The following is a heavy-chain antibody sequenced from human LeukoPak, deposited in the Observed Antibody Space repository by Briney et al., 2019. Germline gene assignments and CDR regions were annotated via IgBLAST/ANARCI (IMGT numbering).Heavy chain of an antibody. CDR1: GGTFSSYT. V-gene: IGHV1-69*05. Sequence: SVKVSCKASGGTFSSYTISWVRQAPGQGLEWMGRIIPIFGTANYAQKFQGRVTITTDESTSTAYMELSSLRSEDTAVYYCAYSTRDSSGWYAFDYWGQGTLVTVSS. D-gene: IGHD6-19*01. CDR3: AYSTRDSSGWYAFDY. J-gene: IGHJ4*02. CDR2: IIPIFGTA.